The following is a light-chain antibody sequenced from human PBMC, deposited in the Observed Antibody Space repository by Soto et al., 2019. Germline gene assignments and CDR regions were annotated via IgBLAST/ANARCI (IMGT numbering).Light chain of an antibody. Sequence: EIVMTQSPDTLSVSPGERATLSCRASESVNSNLAWYQQKPGQAPRLLIYRASTRATGITARFSGSGSGTEYPITINRLPAEDFAVYYCQQYNYSPSFGQGTKVDIK. CDR1: ESVNSN. CDR2: RAS. V-gene: IGKV3-15*01. CDR3: QQYNYSPS. J-gene: IGKJ1*01.